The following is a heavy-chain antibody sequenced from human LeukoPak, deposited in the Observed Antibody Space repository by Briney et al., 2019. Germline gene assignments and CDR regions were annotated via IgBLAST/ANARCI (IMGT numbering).Heavy chain of an antibody. CDR1: GFTFSSYA. CDR3: AKDLSGIAAAFDY. J-gene: IGHJ4*02. CDR2: ISGSGGST. V-gene: IGHV3-23*01. Sequence: PSGGSLRLSCAASGFTFSSYAMSWVRQAPGKGLEWVSAISGSGGSTYYADSVKGRFTISRDNSKNTLYLQMNSLRAEDTAVYYCAKDLSGIAAAFDYWGQGTLVAVSS. D-gene: IGHD6-13*01.